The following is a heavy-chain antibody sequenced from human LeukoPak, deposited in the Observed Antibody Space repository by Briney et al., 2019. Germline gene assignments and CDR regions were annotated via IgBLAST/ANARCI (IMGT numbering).Heavy chain of an antibody. CDR1: GGSFSGYY. Sequence: PSETLSLTCAVYGGSFSGYYWSWIRQPPGKGLEWIGEINHSGSTNYNPSLKSRVTISVDTSKNQFSLKLSSVTAADTAVYYCASSPIESYDSSGYYFYWGQGTLVTVSS. CDR2: INHSGST. D-gene: IGHD3-22*01. CDR3: ASSPIESYDSSGYYFY. V-gene: IGHV4-34*01. J-gene: IGHJ4*02.